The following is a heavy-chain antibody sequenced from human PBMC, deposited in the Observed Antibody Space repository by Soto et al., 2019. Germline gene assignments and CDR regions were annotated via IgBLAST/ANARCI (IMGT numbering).Heavy chain of an antibody. V-gene: IGHV1-69*02. CDR2: IIPILGIA. J-gene: IGHJ4*02. Sequence: ASVKVSCKASGGTFSSYTISWVRQAPGQGLEWMGRIIPILGIANYAQKFQGRVTITADKSTSTAYMELSSLRSEDTAVYYCASIGGLLGELSLSYDYWGQGTPVTVSS. CDR1: GGTFSSYT. CDR3: ASIGGLLGELSLSYDY. D-gene: IGHD3-16*02.